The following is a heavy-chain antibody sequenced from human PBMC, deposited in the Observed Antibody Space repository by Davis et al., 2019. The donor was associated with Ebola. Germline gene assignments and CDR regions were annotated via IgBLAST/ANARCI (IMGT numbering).Heavy chain of an antibody. CDR2: ISYDGSNK. D-gene: IGHD3-3*01. V-gene: IGHV3-30*18. CDR1: GFTFSSYG. J-gene: IGHJ6*02. CDR3: AKDSSITIFGVVIDGGENGMDV. Sequence: GESLKISCAASGFTFSSYGMHWVRQAPGKGLEWVAVISYDGSNKYYADSVKGRFTISRDNSKNTLYLQMNSLRAEDTAVYYCAKDSSITIFGVVIDGGENGMDVWGQGTTVTVSS.